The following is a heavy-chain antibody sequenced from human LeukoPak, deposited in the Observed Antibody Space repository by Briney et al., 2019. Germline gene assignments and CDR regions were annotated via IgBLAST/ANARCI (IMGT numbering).Heavy chain of an antibody. CDR1: GFTFSSYW. V-gene: IGHV3-7*01. CDR3: ARHYLSTIFGVVIEGWFDP. CDR2: IKQDGSEK. J-gene: IGHJ5*02. Sequence: GGSLRLSCAASGFTFSSYWMSWVRQAPGKGLEWVANIKQDGSEKYYVDSVKGRFTISRDNAKNSLYLQMNSLRAEGTAVYYCARHYLSTIFGVVIEGWFDPWGQGTLVTVSS. D-gene: IGHD3-3*01.